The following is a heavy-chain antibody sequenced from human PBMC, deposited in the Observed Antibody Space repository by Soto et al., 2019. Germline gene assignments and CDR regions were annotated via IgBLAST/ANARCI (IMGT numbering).Heavy chain of an antibody. CDR3: ARGVRYCSSTSCYYFDY. J-gene: IGHJ4*02. CDR1: GGSISSYY. Sequence: PSETLSLTCTVSGGSISSYYLSWIRQPPGKGLEWIGYIYYSGSTNYNPSLKSRVTISVDTSKNQFSLKLSSVTAADTAVYYCARGVRYCSSTSCYYFDYWGQGTLVTVSS. V-gene: IGHV4-59*01. CDR2: IYYSGST. D-gene: IGHD2-2*01.